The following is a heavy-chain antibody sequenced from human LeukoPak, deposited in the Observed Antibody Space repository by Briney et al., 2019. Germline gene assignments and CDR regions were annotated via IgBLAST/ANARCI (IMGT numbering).Heavy chain of an antibody. V-gene: IGHV3-21*01. CDR3: AREGLYSSSWSAFDI. D-gene: IGHD6-13*01. Sequence: GGSLRLSCAASGFTFSSCSMNWVRQAPGKGLEWVSSISSSSRYIYYADSVKGRFTISRDNAKNSLYLQMNSLRAEDTAVYYCAREGLYSSSWSAFDIWGQGTMVTVSS. J-gene: IGHJ3*02. CDR1: GFTFSSCS. CDR2: ISSSSRYI.